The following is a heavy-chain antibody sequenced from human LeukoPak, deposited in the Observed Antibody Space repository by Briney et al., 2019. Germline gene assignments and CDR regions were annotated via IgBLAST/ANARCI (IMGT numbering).Heavy chain of an antibody. J-gene: IGHJ4*02. D-gene: IGHD5-18*01. Sequence: SETLSLTCAVYGGSFSGYYWSWIRQPPGKGLEWIGEINHSGSTNYNPSLKSRVTISVDTSKNQFSLKLSSVTAEDTAVYYCARAYTRSSYGYHYWGQGTLVTVSS. CDR2: INHSGST. V-gene: IGHV4-34*01. CDR3: ARAYTRSSYGYHY. CDR1: GGSFSGYY.